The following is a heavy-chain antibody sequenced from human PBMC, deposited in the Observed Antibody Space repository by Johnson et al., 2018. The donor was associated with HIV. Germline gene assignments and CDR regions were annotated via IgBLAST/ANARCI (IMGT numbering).Heavy chain of an antibody. D-gene: IGHD4-23*01. CDR3: ARDKDYGGNHDAFDI. V-gene: IGHV3-66*01. J-gene: IGHJ3*02. CDR1: GFSVSASY. CDR2: IYRGGAT. Sequence: EMQLVESGGGVVQPGGSLRLSCAASGFSVSASYMSWLRQAPGKALEWVSVIYRGGATYYAASVQGRFTISRDNSKNTLYLQMESLRADDTALYYCARDKDYGGNHDAFDIWGQGTMVTVSS.